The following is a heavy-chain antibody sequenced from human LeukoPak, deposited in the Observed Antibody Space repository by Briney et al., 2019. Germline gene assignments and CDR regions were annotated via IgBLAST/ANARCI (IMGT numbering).Heavy chain of an antibody. CDR2: IYPGDSDT. CDR1: GYSFTSYW. D-gene: IGHD3-10*01. J-gene: IGHJ4*02. Sequence: GESLKISCKGSGYSFTSYWIGWVRQMPGKGLEWMGIIYPGDSDTRYSPSFEGQVTISSDKSISTAYLQWSSLKASDTAMYYCPRRPYYGSGSKYYFDYWAREPWSPSPQ. CDR3: PRRPYYGSGSKYYFDY. V-gene: IGHV5-51*01.